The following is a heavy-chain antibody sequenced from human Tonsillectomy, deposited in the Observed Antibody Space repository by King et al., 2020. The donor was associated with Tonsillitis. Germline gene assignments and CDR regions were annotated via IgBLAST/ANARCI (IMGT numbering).Heavy chain of an antibody. V-gene: IGHV4-34*01. J-gene: IGHJ6*02. CDR3: ARARWVRGVTSYGMDV. Sequence: QLQQWGAGLLTSSDTLSLTCAVYGGSFSGYYWRWMRQPPGRGLEGIGEINHSGSTNYNPPLKSRVAISVDTSKNQFSLKLGSVKAAATAVYYCARARWVRGVTSYGMDVWGQGTTVTVSS. CDR2: INHSGST. D-gene: IGHD3-10*01. CDR1: GGSFSGYY.